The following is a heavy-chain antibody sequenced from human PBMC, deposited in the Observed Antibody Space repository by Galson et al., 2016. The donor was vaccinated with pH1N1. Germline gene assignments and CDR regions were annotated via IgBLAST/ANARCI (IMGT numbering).Heavy chain of an antibody. D-gene: IGHD3-16*01. Sequence: SLRLSCATSRFFLSNYAMSWVRQAPGQGLEWVSSLSGSGDSSDYADSVKGRFTISRDNSKNTLYLQMNSLRAEDTAVYFCAKDVRGEPKDNVFDLCGRGTMVTVS. CDR1: RFFLSNYA. CDR3: AKDVRGEPKDNVFDL. CDR2: LSGSGDSS. V-gene: IGHV3-23*01. J-gene: IGHJ3*01.